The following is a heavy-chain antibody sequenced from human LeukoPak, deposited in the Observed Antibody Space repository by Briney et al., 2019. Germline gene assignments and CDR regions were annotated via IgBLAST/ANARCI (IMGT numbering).Heavy chain of an antibody. V-gene: IGHV3-7*01. Sequence: GGSLRLSCAASGFTFTRNWMSWVRQAPGKGLEWVANIKEEGTEKYYMDSVKSRLTITRDNAKKSLYLQMNNRRVEGTGVYYCAGEYLWGQGTLVSVSS. CDR1: GFTFTRNW. CDR2: IKEEGTEK. CDR3: AGEYL. J-gene: IGHJ5*02.